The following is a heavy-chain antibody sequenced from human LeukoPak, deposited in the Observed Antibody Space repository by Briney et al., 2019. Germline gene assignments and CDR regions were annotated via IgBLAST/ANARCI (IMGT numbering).Heavy chain of an antibody. Sequence: GGSLRFSCAASGFTFGSYAMDWVRHGPGKGLEWVAVISYDGSNKYYADSVKGRFTISSDNSTNTLYLRMTSLRAEDTAVYYCASEPPTHQRSGYYYVWFDPGGEGTLVTVSS. CDR1: GFTFGSYA. D-gene: IGHD3-22*01. CDR2: ISYDGSNK. J-gene: IGHJ5*02. V-gene: IGHV3-30-3*01. CDR3: ASEPPTHQRSGYYYVWFDP.